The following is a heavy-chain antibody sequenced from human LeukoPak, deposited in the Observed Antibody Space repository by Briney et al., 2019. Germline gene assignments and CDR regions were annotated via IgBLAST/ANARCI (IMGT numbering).Heavy chain of an antibody. CDR1: GGTFSSYA. J-gene: IGHJ4*02. D-gene: IGHD3-10*01. CDR3: ARVSTGITMVRGPILYYFDY. CDR2: IIPIFGTA. V-gene: IGHV1-69*05. Sequence: SVKVSCKASGGTFSSYAISWVRQAPGHGLEWMGGIIPIFGTANYAQKFQGRVTITTDESTSTAYMELSSLRSEDTAVYYCARVSTGITMVRGPILYYFDYWGQGTLVTVSS.